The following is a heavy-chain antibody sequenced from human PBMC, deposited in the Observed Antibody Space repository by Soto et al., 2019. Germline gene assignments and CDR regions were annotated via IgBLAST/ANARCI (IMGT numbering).Heavy chain of an antibody. CDR1: GYTFTDYY. CDR2: INPNSRGT. J-gene: IGHJ5*02. V-gene: IGHV1-2*02. D-gene: IGHD4-4*01. CDR3: AISPPGDSKTIWFDH. Sequence: QVQLVQSGAEVKKPGASVKVSCKASGYTFTDYYFHCVRQAPGQGLEWMGWINPNSRGTNYAQKFQGRVPMNRDTPISTADRELSRLRADDTAVYYCAISPPGDSKTIWFDHWGQGTLVTVSS.